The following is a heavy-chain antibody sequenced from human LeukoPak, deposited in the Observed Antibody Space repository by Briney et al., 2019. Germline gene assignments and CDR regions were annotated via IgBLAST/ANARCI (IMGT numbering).Heavy chain of an antibody. CDR1: GFTFSDYY. J-gene: IGHJ5*02. Sequence: RGSLRLSCAASGFTFSDYYMSWIRQAPGKGLEWVSYISSSSSYTNYADSVKGRFTISRDNAKNSLYLQMNSLRAEDTAVYYCARDPGAAAGYNWFDPWGQGTLVTVSS. CDR2: ISSSSSYT. CDR3: ARDPGAAAGYNWFDP. D-gene: IGHD6-13*01. V-gene: IGHV3-11*06.